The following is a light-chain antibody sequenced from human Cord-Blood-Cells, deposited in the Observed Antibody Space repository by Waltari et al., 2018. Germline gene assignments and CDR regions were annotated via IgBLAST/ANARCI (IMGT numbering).Light chain of an antibody. CDR2: KDS. CDR1: ALPKQY. V-gene: IGLV3-25*03. J-gene: IGLJ3*02. Sequence: SYELTQPPSVSVSTGQTARITCSGDALPKQYAYWYQQKPGQAPVLVIYKDSERPSGIPERCSGSSSGTTVTLTISGVQAEDEADYYCQSADSSGTWVFGGGTKLTVL. CDR3: QSADSSGTWV.